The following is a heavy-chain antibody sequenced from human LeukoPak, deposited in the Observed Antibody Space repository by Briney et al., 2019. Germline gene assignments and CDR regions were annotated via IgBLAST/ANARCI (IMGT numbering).Heavy chain of an antibody. V-gene: IGHV4-34*01. J-gene: IGHJ5*02. Sequence: SETLSLTCAVYGESMIGHYWTWIRQPPGKRLEWIGEIHHSGGTNSNPSLKNRLTMSMDMSKNQFSLDLKSVTAADTAVYYCARATASGSGRAYDRWAQGNLVPVSS. CDR1: GESMIGHY. D-gene: IGHD3-10*01. CDR3: ARATASGSGRAYDR. CDR2: IHHSGGT.